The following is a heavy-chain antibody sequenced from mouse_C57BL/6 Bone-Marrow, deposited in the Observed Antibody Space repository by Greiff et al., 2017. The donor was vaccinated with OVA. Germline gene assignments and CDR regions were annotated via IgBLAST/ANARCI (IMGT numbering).Heavy chain of an antibody. J-gene: IGHJ4*01. V-gene: IGHV6-3*01. CDR1: GFTFSNYW. D-gene: IGHD2-3*01. CDR3: TGNGYYFYYYAMDD. Sequence: EVMLVESGGGLVQPGGSMKLSCVASGFTFSNYWMNWVRQSPEKGLEWVAQIRLKSDNYATHYAESVKGRFTISRDDSKSSVYLQMNNLRAEDTGIYYCTGNGYYFYYYAMDDWGQGTSVTVSS. CDR2: IRLKSDNYAT.